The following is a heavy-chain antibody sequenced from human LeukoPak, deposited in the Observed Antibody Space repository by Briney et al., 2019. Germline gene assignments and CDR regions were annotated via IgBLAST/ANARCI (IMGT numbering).Heavy chain of an antibody. CDR1: GYTFTGYY. CDR3: ARGGNEVVADAEYFQH. D-gene: IGHD3-22*01. V-gene: IGHV1-2*02. CDR2: INPNSGGT. Sequence: ASVKVSCKASGYTFTGYYMHWVRQAPGQGLEWMGWINPNSGGTNYAQKFQGRVTMTRDTSISTAYMELSRLRSDDTAVYYCARGGNEVVADAEYFQHWGQGTLVTVSS. J-gene: IGHJ1*01.